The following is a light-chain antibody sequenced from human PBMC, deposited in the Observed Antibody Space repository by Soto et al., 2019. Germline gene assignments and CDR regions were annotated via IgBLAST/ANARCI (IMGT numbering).Light chain of an antibody. V-gene: IGKV3-15*01. CDR3: QQYNNWPPWT. J-gene: IGKJ1*01. Sequence: EIVMTQSPATLSVSPGERATLSCRASQSVSSKIAWYQQKPGQAPRLLIHGASTRATGIPARFSGSGSGTEFTLTISSLQSEDFAVYYCQQYNNWPPWTFGQGTKVEIK. CDR1: QSVSSK. CDR2: GAS.